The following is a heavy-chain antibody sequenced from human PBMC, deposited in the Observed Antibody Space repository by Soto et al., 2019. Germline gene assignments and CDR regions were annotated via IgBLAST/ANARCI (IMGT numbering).Heavy chain of an antibody. CDR1: GYTFSNYD. V-gene: IGHV1-8*01. CDR3: AKVSRKGSAIDFDY. Sequence: QVQLVQSGAELKKPGASVKVSCKASGYTFSNYDMNWVRQATGQGPEWIGWVNPNNGDTGYAQKFQGRVTLTTDISAPTAYMERTSLRSEDTAIYYCAKVSRKGSAIDFDYWGQGTRITVSS. D-gene: IGHD3-10*01. J-gene: IGHJ4*02. CDR2: VNPNNGDT.